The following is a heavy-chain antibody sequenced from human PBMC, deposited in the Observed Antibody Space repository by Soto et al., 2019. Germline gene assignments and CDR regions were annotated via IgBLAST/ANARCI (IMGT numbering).Heavy chain of an antibody. J-gene: IGHJ4*02. D-gene: IGHD1-26*01. CDR1: GGSTSSYY. CDR2: NSYRGST. CDR3: ARHGGSYSFDY. V-gene: IGHV4-59*08. Sequence: QVQLQESGPGLVKPSETLSLTCTVTGGSTSSYYWSWLRQPPGKGLEWIGYNSYRGSTDYNPSLKRRVTISVDTSKNQFSLKLSSATAADTAGYYCARHGGSYSFDYWGQGTLVTVSS.